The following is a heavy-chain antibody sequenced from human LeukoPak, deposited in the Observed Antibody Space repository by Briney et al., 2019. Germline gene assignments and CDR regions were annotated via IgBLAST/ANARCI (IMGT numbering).Heavy chain of an antibody. Sequence: SETLSLTCTVSGGSISSYYWSWIRQPPGKGLEWIGYIYYSGSTNYNPSLKSRVTISVDTYKNQFSLKLSSVTAADTAVYYCARAGYYYDSSGYSNWFDPWGQGTLVTVSS. D-gene: IGHD3-22*01. CDR2: IYYSGST. CDR3: ARAGYYYDSSGYSNWFDP. V-gene: IGHV4-59*01. J-gene: IGHJ5*02. CDR1: GGSISSYY.